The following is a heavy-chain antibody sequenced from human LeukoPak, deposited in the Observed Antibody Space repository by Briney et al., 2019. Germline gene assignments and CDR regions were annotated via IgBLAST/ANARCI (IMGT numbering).Heavy chain of an antibody. CDR3: AKPGVPGALSVWCDP. J-gene: IGHJ5*02. Sequence: SASLSLTRIVSVGSTISGNYYWGWTRQPPGEGREWIGSISYTGSTYYNPSIESRVSISGDPSKNKFSLNLISVTAADTAVYYCAKPGVPGALSVWCDPWGQGTLVTVSS. D-gene: IGHD2/OR15-2a*01. V-gene: IGHV4-39*01. CDR1: VGSTISGNYY. CDR2: ISYTGST.